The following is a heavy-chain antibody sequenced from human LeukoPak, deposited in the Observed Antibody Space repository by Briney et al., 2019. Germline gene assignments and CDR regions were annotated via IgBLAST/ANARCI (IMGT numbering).Heavy chain of an antibody. Sequence: PGASLRLSRAASALTFSSYRMNWVRHDPGNGREWVSSITSTTRHIYYADSLRGRFTISRDNAKNALYLQMNSLRAEDTAVYYCARELLRARYGLDVWGQGTRVSVS. CDR2: ITSTTRHI. J-gene: IGHJ6*02. CDR3: ARELLRARYGLDV. CDR1: ALTFSSYR. V-gene: IGHV3-21*06.